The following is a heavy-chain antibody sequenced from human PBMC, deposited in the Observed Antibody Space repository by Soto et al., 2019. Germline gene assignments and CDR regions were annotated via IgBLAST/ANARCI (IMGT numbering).Heavy chain of an antibody. Sequence: SETLSLTCSVSGGSMSEYFWSWIRQPPGKGLDWIGYIYYSGGTNYNPSLKSRVTISVDTSKNQFSLKLSSVTAADTAVYYCARDARMPTDLGGYYYYAMDVWGQGTTVTVSS. V-gene: IGHV4-59*01. D-gene: IGHD4-4*01. J-gene: IGHJ6*02. CDR2: IYYSGGT. CDR1: GGSMSEYF. CDR3: ARDARMPTDLGGYYYYAMDV.